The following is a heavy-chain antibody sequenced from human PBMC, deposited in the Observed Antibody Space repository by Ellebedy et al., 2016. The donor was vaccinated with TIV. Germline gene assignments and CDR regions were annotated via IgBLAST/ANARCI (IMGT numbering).Heavy chain of an antibody. CDR2: INFSGRT. CDR1: GGSISSSNYY. J-gene: IGHJ5*02. V-gene: IGHV4-39*07. D-gene: IGHD3-22*01. CDR3: ARALYDSSGYNNWFDP. Sequence: SETLSLTCTVSGGSISSSNYYWVWLRQPPGKGLEWIGSINFSGRTYYNPSLKSRLTISIDTSRDQFSLKLSSVTAADTAVYYCARALYDSSGYNNWFDPWGQGTLVTVSS.